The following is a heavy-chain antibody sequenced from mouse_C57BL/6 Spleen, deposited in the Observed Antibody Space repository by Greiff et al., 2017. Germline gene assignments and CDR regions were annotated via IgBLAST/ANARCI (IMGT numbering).Heavy chain of an antibody. CDR1: GYAFSSYW. CDR3: ARKGSTVVAPSYYLDD. Sequence: QVQLQQSGAELVKPGASVKISCKASGYAFSSYWMNWVKQRPGKGLEWIGQIYPGDGDTNYNGKFKGKATLTADKSSSTAYMQLSSLTSEDSAVYFCARKGSTVVAPSYYLDDWGQGTTLTVSS. CDR2: IYPGDGDT. V-gene: IGHV1-80*01. J-gene: IGHJ2*01. D-gene: IGHD1-1*01.